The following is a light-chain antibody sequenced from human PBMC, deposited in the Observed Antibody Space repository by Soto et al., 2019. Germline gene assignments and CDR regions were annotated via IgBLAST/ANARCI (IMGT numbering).Light chain of an antibody. J-gene: IGKJ2*01. CDR2: AAS. CDR1: QKMSNY. V-gene: IGKV1-39*01. Sequence: DIHMTQSPSSLSASVGDSVIITCRASQKMSNYLNWYQQKLGKAPKLLIYAASSLQNGVPSRFRGSGSGTEFNLTITSLQPEDLGTCYCQQSFSTPYTFGQGTKLQIK. CDR3: QQSFSTPYT.